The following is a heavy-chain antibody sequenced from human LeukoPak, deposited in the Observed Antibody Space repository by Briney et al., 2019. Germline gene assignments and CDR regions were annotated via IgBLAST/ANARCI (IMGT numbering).Heavy chain of an antibody. J-gene: IGHJ5*02. CDR3: AKDLEYSSSPDWFDP. CDR1: GFTLSSYA. V-gene: IGHV3-23*01. D-gene: IGHD6-6*01. CDR2: ISGSGGST. Sequence: GGSLRLSCAASGFTLSSYAMSWVRQAPGKGLEWVSAISGSGGSTYYADSVKGRFTISRDNAKNTLYLQMNSLRAEATAVYYCAKDLEYSSSPDWFDPWGQGTLVTVSS.